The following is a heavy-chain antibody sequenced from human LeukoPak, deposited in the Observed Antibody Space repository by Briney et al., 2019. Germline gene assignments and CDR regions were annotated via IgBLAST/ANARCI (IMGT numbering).Heavy chain of an antibody. J-gene: IGHJ4*02. CDR2: INHSGST. V-gene: IGHV4-34*01. CDR3: ARGPADSSGYYPRY. D-gene: IGHD3-22*01. CDR1: GGSFSGYY. Sequence: SETQSLTCAVYGGSFSGYYWSWIRQPPGKGLEWIGEINHSGSTNYNPSLKSRVTISVDTSKNQFSLKLSSVTAADTAVYYCARGPADSSGYYPRYWGQGTLVTVSS.